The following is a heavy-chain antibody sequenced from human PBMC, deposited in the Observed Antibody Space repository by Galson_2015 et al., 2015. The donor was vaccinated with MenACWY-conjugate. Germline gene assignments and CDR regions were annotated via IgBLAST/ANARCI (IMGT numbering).Heavy chain of an antibody. J-gene: IGHJ5*02. CDR3: ARGSGYDSSGYYHDWFDP. V-gene: IGHV1-69*04. D-gene: IGHD3-22*01. CDR2: IIPILGIA. CDR1: GGTFSSYT. Sequence: QSGAEVKKPGESLRISCKASGGTFSSYTISWVRQAPGQGLEWMGRIIPILGIANYAQKFQGRVTITADKSTSTAYMELSSLRSEDTAVYYCARGSGYDSSGYYHDWFDPWGQGTLVTVSS.